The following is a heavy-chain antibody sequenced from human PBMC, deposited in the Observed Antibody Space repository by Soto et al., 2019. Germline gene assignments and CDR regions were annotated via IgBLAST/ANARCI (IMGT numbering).Heavy chain of an antibody. D-gene: IGHD1-1*01. CDR2: LYDVDGS. CDR1: GLTISGKKY. J-gene: IGHJ3*01. CDR3: ATWHEREHAFDV. V-gene: IGHV3-53*01. Sequence: DVQLVESGGGLIQPGESLRLSCAAFGLTISGKKYVAWVRQAPGKGLEWVSALYDVDGSFYADYVTGRFTTSSDSSKTTVYLQRNDLRPDDTAVYYCATWHEREHAFDVWGQGTTVTISS.